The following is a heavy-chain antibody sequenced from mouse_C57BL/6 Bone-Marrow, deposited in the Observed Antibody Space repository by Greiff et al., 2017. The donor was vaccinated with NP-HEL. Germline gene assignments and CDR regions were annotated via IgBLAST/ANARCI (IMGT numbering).Heavy chain of an antibody. V-gene: IGHV2-9-1*01. CDR1: GFSLTSYA. CDR3: ARKMAYYGSSFYAMDY. J-gene: IGHJ4*01. D-gene: IGHD1-1*01. Sequence: LVAPSQSLSITCPFSGFSLTSYAISWVRQPPGKGLEWLGVIWTGGGTNYNSALKSRLSISKDNSKSQVFLKMNSLQTDDTARYYCARKMAYYGSSFYAMDYWGQGTSVTVSS. CDR2: IWTGGGT.